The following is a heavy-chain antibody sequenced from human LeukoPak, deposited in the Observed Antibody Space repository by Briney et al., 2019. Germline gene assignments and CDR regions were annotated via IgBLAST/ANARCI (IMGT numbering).Heavy chain of an antibody. V-gene: IGHV4-39*07. CDR3: ARETTARHGLDP. CDR2: IYYSGRT. Sequence: PSETLSLTCSVVGGSLTSSNQYWGWIRQPPGKGLQWIGSIYYSGRTYYNPSLKSRATISVDTTKNQFSLKLSSVTAADTAVYYCARETTARHGLDPWGQGTLVTVSS. D-gene: IGHD4-17*01. CDR1: GGSLTSSNQY. J-gene: IGHJ5*02.